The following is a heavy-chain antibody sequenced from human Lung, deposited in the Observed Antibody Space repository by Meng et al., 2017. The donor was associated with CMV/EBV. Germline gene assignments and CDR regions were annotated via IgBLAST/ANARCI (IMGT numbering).Heavy chain of an antibody. D-gene: IGHD2-2*01. J-gene: IGHJ5*02. CDR2: VTGSGSST. CDR3: AKNQAIVVIPAEGLNWFDH. Sequence: GEXXKISCTASGFTFSNIAMNWVRQAPGKGLEWVSGVTGSGSSTHYADSVKGRFIISRDNSRNILYQQMNSLRPEDMAVYYCAKNQAIVVIPAEGLNWFDHWGQGXLVTVSS. V-gene: IGHV3-19*01. CDR1: GFTFSNIA.